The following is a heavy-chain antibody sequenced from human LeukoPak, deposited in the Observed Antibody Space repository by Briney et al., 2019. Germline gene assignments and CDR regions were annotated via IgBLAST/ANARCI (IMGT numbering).Heavy chain of an antibody. CDR3: GRVHCSTSSCYDYYDYYMDV. J-gene: IGHJ6*03. CDR2: INWDGAST. CDR1: GFRFYDYS. Sequence: GGSLRLSCAASGFRFYDYSMNWVRHVPGKGLEWVAGINWDGASTGYGGSMKGRFTISRDNGKNSLYLQMNSLRVEDTAVYYCGRVHCSTSSCYDYYDYYMDVSGKGTTVTVSS. D-gene: IGHD2-2*01. V-gene: IGHV3-20*04.